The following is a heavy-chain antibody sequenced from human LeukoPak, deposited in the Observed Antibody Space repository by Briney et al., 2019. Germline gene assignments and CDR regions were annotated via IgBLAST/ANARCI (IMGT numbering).Heavy chain of an antibody. Sequence: PAETLSLTCTVSGGSISNYYWSWIRQPPGKGLEWIGYIHYSGSTNYNPSLKSRVSISVDISRNQFSLKLTSVTAADTAVYYCARHSRTYYDFDYWGQGTLVTV. D-gene: IGHD1-26*01. V-gene: IGHV4-59*08. CDR1: GGSISNYY. J-gene: IGHJ4*02. CDR3: ARHSRTYYDFDY. CDR2: IHYSGST.